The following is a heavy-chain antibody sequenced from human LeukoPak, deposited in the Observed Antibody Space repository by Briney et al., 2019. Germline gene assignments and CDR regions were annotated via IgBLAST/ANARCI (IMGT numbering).Heavy chain of an antibody. D-gene: IGHD2-2*01. CDR2: IIPIFGTA. CDR3: ARVPAGYYYYYYMDV. J-gene: IGHJ6*03. CDR1: GGTFSSYA. V-gene: IGHV1-69*05. Sequence: SVKVSCKASGGTFSSYAISWVRQAPGQGLEWMGGIIPIFGTANYAQKFQGRVTITTDESTSTAYMELSSLRSEDTAVYYCARVPAGYYYYYYMDVWGKGTTVTVSS.